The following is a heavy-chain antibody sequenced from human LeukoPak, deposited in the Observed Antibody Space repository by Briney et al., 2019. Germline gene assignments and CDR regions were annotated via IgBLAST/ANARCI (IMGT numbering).Heavy chain of an antibody. Sequence: GRSLRLSCAASGFTFDNYAMHWVRQAPGKGLAWLSNISCNSGYIGYADSVKGRFTISRDNAKKSLDLQMNSLRAEDTAFYYCAKVRGTYSSGYFFDYWGQGTLVTVSS. D-gene: IGHD6-19*01. V-gene: IGHV3-9*01. CDR1: GFTFDNYA. CDR2: ISCNSGYI. CDR3: AKVRGTYSSGYFFDY. J-gene: IGHJ4*02.